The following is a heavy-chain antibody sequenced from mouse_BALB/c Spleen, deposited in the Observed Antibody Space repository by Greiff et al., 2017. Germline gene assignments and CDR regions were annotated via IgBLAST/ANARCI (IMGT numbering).Heavy chain of an antibody. D-gene: IGHD1-1*01. CDR2: INPYNDGT. J-gene: IGHJ4*01. CDR1: GYTFTSYV. Sequence: VQLKQSGPELVKPGASVKMSCKASGYTFTSYVMHWVKQKPGQGLEWIGYINPYNDGTKYNEKFKGKATLTSDKSSSTAYMELSSLTSEDSAVYYCARTYYYYGSSLYAMDYWGQGTSVTVSS. V-gene: IGHV1-14*01. CDR3: ARTYYYYGSSLYAMDY.